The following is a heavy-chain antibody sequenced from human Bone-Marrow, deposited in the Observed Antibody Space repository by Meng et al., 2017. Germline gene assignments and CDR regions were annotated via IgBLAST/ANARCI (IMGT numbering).Heavy chain of an antibody. CDR3: ASLYGDSSVWYLDL. CDR1: GGSISSGNHY. CDR2: IYYSGST. J-gene: IGHJ2*01. Sequence: QGQLQESGPGLVNPSQTRPLTCTVSGGSISSGNHYWSWIRQHPGKGLEYIGYIYYSGSTYYNPSLKSRVIISVDTSKNQFSLRLNSVTAADTAVYYCASLYGDSSVWYLDLWGRGTLVTVSS. V-gene: IGHV4-31*03. D-gene: IGHD4-17*01.